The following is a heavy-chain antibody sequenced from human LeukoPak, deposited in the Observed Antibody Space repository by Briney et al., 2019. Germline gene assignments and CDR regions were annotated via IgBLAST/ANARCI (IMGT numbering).Heavy chain of an antibody. J-gene: IGHJ4*02. CDR3: ARVCPLTRDFDY. CDR1: GFTVSSNY. Sequence: GESLRLSCAVSGFTVSSNYMSWVRQAPGKGLEWVSVIYSGGSTYYADSVKGRFTISRDNSNNVIYFQMNSLRVEDTAVYYCARVCPLTRDFDYWGQGTLVTVSS. V-gene: IGHV3-53*01. D-gene: IGHD3-10*01. CDR2: IYSGGST.